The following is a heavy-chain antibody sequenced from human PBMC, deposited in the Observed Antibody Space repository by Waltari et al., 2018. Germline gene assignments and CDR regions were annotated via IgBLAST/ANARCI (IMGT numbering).Heavy chain of an antibody. CDR3: ARLPTKYYDSLGWGFFDQ. CDR1: GDFPSADH. D-gene: IGHD3-22*01. Sequence: HVQLQESGPGLVKPSETLSLTCTVSGDFPSADHSTWIRQAPGKGVEWIAYLRNTGGTKCTPSLESRVTVSAVTSKKQFSLRLTSVTAADTAVYYCARLPTKYYDSLGWGFFDQWGQGILVTVSS. CDR2: LRNTGGT. J-gene: IGHJ4*02. V-gene: IGHV4-59*08.